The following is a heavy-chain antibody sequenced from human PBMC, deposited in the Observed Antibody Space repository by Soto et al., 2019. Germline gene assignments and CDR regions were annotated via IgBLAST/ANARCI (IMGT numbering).Heavy chain of an antibody. J-gene: IGHJ3*02. V-gene: IGHV4-59*08. CDR2: IYYSGST. CDR3: ARHGFGGDAFDI. CDR1: GGSISSYY. D-gene: IGHD3-10*01. Sequence: QVQLQESGPGLVKPSETLSLTCTVSGGSISSYYWSWNRQPPGKGLEWIGYIYYSGSTNYNPSLKSRVTISVDTSKNQFSVKLSSVTAADTAVYYCARHGFGGDAFDIWGQGTMVTASS.